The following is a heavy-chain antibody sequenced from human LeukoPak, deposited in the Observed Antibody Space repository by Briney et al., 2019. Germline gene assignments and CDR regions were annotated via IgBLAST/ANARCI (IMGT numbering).Heavy chain of an antibody. CDR2: IIPIFGTA. Sequence: SVKVSCKASGGTFSSYAISWVRQAPGQGLEWMGGIIPIFGTANYAQKFQGRVTITTDESTSTAYMELSSLRSEDTAVYYCARDLNWGSFDAFDIWGQGTMVTVSS. V-gene: IGHV1-69*05. CDR1: GGTFSSYA. J-gene: IGHJ3*02. CDR3: ARDLNWGSFDAFDI. D-gene: IGHD7-27*01.